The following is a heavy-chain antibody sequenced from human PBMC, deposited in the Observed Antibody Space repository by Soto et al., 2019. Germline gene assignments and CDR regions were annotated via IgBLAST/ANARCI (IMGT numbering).Heavy chain of an antibody. CDR2: ILPIFGRT. J-gene: IGHJ4*02. V-gene: IGHV1-69*01. CDR3: ATGGRGYSYAPRFYFEY. CDR1: GAIFSSNA. D-gene: IGHD5-18*01. Sequence: QVQLVQSGAEVKKPGSSVTVTCKASGAIFSSNAISWVRQAPGQGLEWMGGILPIFGRTNYAQKFQGRVTITADESTRTAYMELSSLKSEDTAVYYCATGGRGYSYAPRFYFEYWGQGTLVTGSS.